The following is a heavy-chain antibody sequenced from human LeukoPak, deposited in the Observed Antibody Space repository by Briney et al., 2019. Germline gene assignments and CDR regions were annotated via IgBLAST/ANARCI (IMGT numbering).Heavy chain of an antibody. J-gene: IGHJ5*02. V-gene: IGHV4-34*01. Sequence: SETLSLTCAVYGGSFSGYYWSWIRQPPGKGLEWIGEINHSGSTNYNPSLKSRVTISVDTYKNQLSLKLSSVTAADTAVYYCGRGPVPAAKVSWFDPWGQGTLVTVSS. D-gene: IGHD2-2*01. CDR1: GGSFSGYY. CDR3: GRGPVPAAKVSWFDP. CDR2: INHSGST.